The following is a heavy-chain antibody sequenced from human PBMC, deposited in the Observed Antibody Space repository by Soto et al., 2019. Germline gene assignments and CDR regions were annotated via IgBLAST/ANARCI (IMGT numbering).Heavy chain of an antibody. V-gene: IGHV1-3*01. CDR1: GESFTSYA. D-gene: IGHD3-10*01. J-gene: IGHJ4*02. CDR2: INAGNGNT. Sequence: GAPAEVCCEACGESFTSYAMHSLRQAPGQRLEWMGWINAGNGNTKYSQKFQGRVTITRDTSASTAYMELSSLRSEDTAVYYCARADYYYLDYWGQGTLVTVSS. CDR3: ARADYYYLDY.